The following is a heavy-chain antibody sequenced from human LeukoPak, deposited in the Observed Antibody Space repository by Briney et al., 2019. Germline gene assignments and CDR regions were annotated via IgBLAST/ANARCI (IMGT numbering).Heavy chain of an antibody. Sequence: PGGSLRLSCAASGFTFSSYAMHWVRQAPGKGLEGVAVISYDGSNKYYADSVKGRFTISRDNSKNTLYLQMNSLRAEDTAVYYCARDEKRYCSGGRCYEKSYFDYWGQGTLVTVSS. CDR1: GFTFSSYA. CDR2: ISYDGSNK. V-gene: IGHV3-30-3*01. CDR3: ARDEKRYCSGGRCYEKSYFDY. J-gene: IGHJ4*02. D-gene: IGHD2-15*01.